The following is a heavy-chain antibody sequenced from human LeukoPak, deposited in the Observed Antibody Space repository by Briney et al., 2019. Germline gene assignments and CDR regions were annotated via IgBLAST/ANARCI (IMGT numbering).Heavy chain of an antibody. CDR2: ISSNGGST. D-gene: IGHD7-27*01. CDR3: ARDGDGSDY. CDR1: GFTFSSYA. V-gene: IGHV3-64*01. J-gene: IGHJ4*02. Sequence: GSLRLSCAASGFTFSSYAMHWVRQAPGKGLEYVSAISSNGGSTYYANSVKGRFTISRDNSKNTLYLQMGSLRAEDMAVYYCARDGDGSDYWGQGTLVTVSS.